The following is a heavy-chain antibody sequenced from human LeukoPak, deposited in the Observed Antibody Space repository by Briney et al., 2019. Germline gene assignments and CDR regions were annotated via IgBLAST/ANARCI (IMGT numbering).Heavy chain of an antibody. J-gene: IGHJ6*02. V-gene: IGHV4-34*01. D-gene: IGHD2-15*01. CDR1: GGSFSGYY. CDR2: INHSGST. CDR3: ARGPSWMDYYYYGMDV. Sequence: SETLSLTCAVYGGSFSGYYWSWIRQPPGKGLEWIVEINHSGSTNYNPSLKSRVTISVDTSKNQFSLKLSSVTAADTAVYYCARGPSWMDYYYYGMDVWGQGTTVTVSS.